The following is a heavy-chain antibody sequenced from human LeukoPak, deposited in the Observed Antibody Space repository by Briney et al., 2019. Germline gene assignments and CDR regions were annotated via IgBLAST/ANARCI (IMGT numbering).Heavy chain of an antibody. J-gene: IGHJ5*02. Sequence: SETLSLTCAVYGGSFSGYYWSWIRQPPGKGLEWIGEINHSGSTNYNPSLKSRVTISVDTSKNQFSLKLSSVTAADTAVYYCARGRFDPWGQGTLVTVSS. CDR1: GGSFSGYY. CDR2: INHSGST. V-gene: IGHV4-34*01. CDR3: ARGRFDP.